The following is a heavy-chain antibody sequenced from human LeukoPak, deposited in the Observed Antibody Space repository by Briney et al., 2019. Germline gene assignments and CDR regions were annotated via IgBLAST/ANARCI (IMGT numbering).Heavy chain of an antibody. CDR1: GFTFSGYW. CDR2: VNEGGSEK. CDR3: ARRGSLDC. J-gene: IGHJ4*02. V-gene: IGHV3-7*01. Sequence: GGSLRLSCAASGFTFSGYWMSWVRQAPGKGLECVANVNEGGSEKYYADSVKGRFTISRDNAKNSLYLQVNSLRAEDTAVYYCARRGSLDCWGQGTLVAVS.